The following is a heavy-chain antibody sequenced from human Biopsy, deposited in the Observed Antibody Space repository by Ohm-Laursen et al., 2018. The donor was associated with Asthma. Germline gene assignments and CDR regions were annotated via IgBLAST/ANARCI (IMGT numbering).Heavy chain of an antibody. Sequence: ASVKVSCKAPGGTFSNFAISWVRQAPGQGREWLGGSMTVFGTTNNAQKFQGRVTITADESTSTAYMEVTSLRSEDTGIYYCARCQVGYSSGWSLLLKKIYYSGMDVWGQGTAVTVSS. CDR3: ARCQVGYSSGWSLLLKKIYYSGMDV. CDR1: GGTFSNFA. CDR2: SMTVFGTT. J-gene: IGHJ6*02. D-gene: IGHD6-19*01. V-gene: IGHV1-69*13.